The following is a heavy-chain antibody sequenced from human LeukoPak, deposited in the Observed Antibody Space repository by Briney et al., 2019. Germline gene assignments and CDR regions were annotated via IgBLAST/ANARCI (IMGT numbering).Heavy chain of an antibody. CDR3: ARDIVVVPAAIRVRAYYYYGMGV. V-gene: IGHV3-48*03. CDR1: GFTFSSYE. D-gene: IGHD2-2*01. CDR2: ISSSGSTI. Sequence: SGGSLRLSCAASGFTFSSYEMNWVRQAPGKGLEWVSYISSSGSTIYYADSVKGRFTISRDNAKNSLYLQMNSLRAEDTAVYYCARDIVVVPAAIRVRAYYYYGMGVWGQGTTVTVSS. J-gene: IGHJ6*02.